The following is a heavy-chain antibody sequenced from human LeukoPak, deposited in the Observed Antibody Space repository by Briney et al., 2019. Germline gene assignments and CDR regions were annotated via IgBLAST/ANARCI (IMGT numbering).Heavy chain of an antibody. CDR1: GLTFSNYG. D-gene: IGHD3-3*01. CDR2: IRYDGSYE. CDR3: ARGYDFWSGYPLGAFDI. Sequence: GGSLRLSCAGSGLTFSNYGMHWVRQAPGKGLEWVTFIRYDGSYEHYADSVKGRFTISRDNSKNTMSLQMNSLRAEDTAVYYCARGYDFWSGYPLGAFDIWGQGTMVTVSS. V-gene: IGHV3-30*02. J-gene: IGHJ3*02.